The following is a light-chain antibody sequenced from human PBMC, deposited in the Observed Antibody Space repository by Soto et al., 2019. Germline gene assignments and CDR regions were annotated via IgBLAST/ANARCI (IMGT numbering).Light chain of an antibody. Sequence: EIVLTQSPATLSVSPGERATLSCRASQSVSSNLAWYHQKPGQVPRLLIYGASTRATGIPARFSGSGSGTEFSLTISSLQSEDFAVYYCQQYKNWPHTFGQGTRLEIK. CDR1: QSVSSN. J-gene: IGKJ5*01. CDR2: GAS. CDR3: QQYKNWPHT. V-gene: IGKV3-15*01.